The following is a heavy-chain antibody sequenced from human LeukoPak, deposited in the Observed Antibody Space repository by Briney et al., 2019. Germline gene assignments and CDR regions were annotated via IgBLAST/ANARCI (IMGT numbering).Heavy chain of an antibody. CDR2: IKEDGSEK. J-gene: IGHJ4*02. Sequence: GGSLRLSCAASGFTFSSYWMSWVRQAPGKGLEWVADIKEDGSEKYYVDSVKGRFTISRDNAKNSLYLQMNSLRAEDTAVYYCGSGSYYDIDYWGQGTLVTVSS. CDR1: GFTFSSYW. CDR3: GSGSYYDIDY. V-gene: IGHV3-7*01. D-gene: IGHD3-10*01.